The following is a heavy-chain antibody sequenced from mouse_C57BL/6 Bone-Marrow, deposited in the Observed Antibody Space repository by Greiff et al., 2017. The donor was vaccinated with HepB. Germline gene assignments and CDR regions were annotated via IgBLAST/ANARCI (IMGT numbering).Heavy chain of an antibody. J-gene: IGHJ3*01. Sequence: EVQLQESGPELVKPGASVKISCKASGYSFTDYNMNWVKQSNGKSLEWIGVINPNYGTTSYNQKFKGKATLTVDQSSSTAYMQLNSLTSEDSAVYYCARWNYYGSRETAWFAYWGQGTLVTVSA. CDR1: GYSFTDYN. D-gene: IGHD1-1*01. CDR2: INPNYGTT. V-gene: IGHV1-39*01. CDR3: ARWNYYGSRETAWFAY.